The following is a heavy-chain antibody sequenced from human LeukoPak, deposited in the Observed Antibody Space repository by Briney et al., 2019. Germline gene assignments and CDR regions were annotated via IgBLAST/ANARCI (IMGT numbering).Heavy chain of an antibody. CDR1: GFTFSSYE. CDR2: ISSSGSTI. J-gene: IGHJ3*02. D-gene: IGHD3-10*01. CDR3: ARGGDTFDI. V-gene: IGHV3-48*03. Sequence: GGSLRLSCAASGFTFSSYEMNWVRQAPGKGLEWVSYISSSGSTIYYADSVKGRFTISRDNAKNSLYLQMNSLRAEDTALYHCARGGDTFDIWGQGTMVTVSS.